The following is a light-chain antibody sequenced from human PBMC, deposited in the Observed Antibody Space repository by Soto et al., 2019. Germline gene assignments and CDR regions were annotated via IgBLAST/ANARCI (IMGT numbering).Light chain of an antibody. CDR1: QSISSY. V-gene: IGKV1-39*01. Sequence: DIQMTQSPSSLSASVGDRVTITCRASQSISSYLNWYQQKPGKAPKLLIYAASSLQSGVPSRFSGSGSGTHFTLTISSLQTEDFATYYCQPSYSTLLLTFGGGTKVEIK. CDR3: QPSYSTLLLT. J-gene: IGKJ4*01. CDR2: AAS.